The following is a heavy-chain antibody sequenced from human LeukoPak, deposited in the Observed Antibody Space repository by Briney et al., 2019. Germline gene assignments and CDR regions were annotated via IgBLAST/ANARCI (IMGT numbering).Heavy chain of an antibody. D-gene: IGHD3-22*01. Sequence: GGSLRLSCAASGFTFSSYDMHWVRQSTGKGLEWVSAIGTAGDTYYPGSVKGRFTISRENAKNSLYLQMNSLRAGDTAVYYCARGDSSGYQRNTKFDYWGQGTLVTVSS. J-gene: IGHJ4*02. CDR2: IGTAGDT. V-gene: IGHV3-13*01. CDR3: ARGDSSGYQRNTKFDY. CDR1: GFTFSSYD.